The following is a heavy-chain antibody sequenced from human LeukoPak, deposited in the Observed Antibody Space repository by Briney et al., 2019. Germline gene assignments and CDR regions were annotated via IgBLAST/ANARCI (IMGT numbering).Heavy chain of an antibody. V-gene: IGHV3-30-3*02. Sequence: GGSLRLSCAASKFAFSSYAIHWVRQAPGKGLEWVAVISYDGSNKYYGDSVKGRFTISRDNSKNTLYLQMNSLRVEDTALYYCAKQSGWYPYYFDYWGQGTLVTVSS. CDR3: AKQSGWYPYYFDY. CDR1: KFAFSSYA. CDR2: ISYDGSNK. J-gene: IGHJ4*02. D-gene: IGHD6-19*01.